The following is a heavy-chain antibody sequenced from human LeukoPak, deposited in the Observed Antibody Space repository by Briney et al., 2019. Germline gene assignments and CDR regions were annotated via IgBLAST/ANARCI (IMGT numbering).Heavy chain of an antibody. CDR3: ARPLFTSVYYLAY. D-gene: IGHD5/OR15-5a*01. J-gene: IGHJ4*01. CDR1: GFTFSWYR. CDR2: IKADGSEK. V-gene: IGHV3-7*01. Sequence: PGGSLRLSRVASGFTFSWYRMSWVRQAPGKGLEWVANIKADGSEKSYVDSVKGGFTISRDSAKSSVYLQMDSLRAEDMAVYYCARPLFTSVYYLAYWGDGTLVSVSS.